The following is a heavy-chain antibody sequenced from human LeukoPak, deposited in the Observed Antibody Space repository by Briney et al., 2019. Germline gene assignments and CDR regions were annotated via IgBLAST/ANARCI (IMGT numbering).Heavy chain of an antibody. CDR2: LYYSGSP. Sequence: PSETLSLTCTVSGGSISSYYWSWIPQPPGKGLEWIGYLYYSGSPNYNPSLKSRVTISVDTSKNQFSLKLSSETAADTAVYYCARENPYYYYGMDVWGQGTTVTVSS. D-gene: IGHD1-14*01. J-gene: IGHJ6*02. CDR3: ARENPYYYYGMDV. CDR1: GGSISSYY. V-gene: IGHV4-59*01.